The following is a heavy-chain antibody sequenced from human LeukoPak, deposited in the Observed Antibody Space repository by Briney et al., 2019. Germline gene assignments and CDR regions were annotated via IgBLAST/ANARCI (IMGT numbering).Heavy chain of an antibody. CDR1: GFPFDTYP. V-gene: IGHV3-21*01. CDR3: ATMGEQWLLKDI. CDR2: ISSSNSFK. J-gene: IGHJ3*02. D-gene: IGHD6-19*01. Sequence: GGSLRLSCAASGFPFDTYPMNWVRQAPGKGLGWVASISSSNSFKNYADSVKGRFTISRDNAQNSLYLQMSSLRAEDTGLYYCATMGEQWLLKDIWGQGTMVIVSS.